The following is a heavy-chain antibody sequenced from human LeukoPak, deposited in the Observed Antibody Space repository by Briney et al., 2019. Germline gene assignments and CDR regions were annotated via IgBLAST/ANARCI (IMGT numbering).Heavy chain of an antibody. CDR3: AKAVNFLHDAFDI. CDR1: GYTFTSYY. CDR2: INPSGGST. Sequence: ASVKVSCKASGYTFTSYYMHWVRQAPGQGLEWMGIINPSGGSTSYAQKFQGRVTMTRDTSTSTVYMELSSLRSEDTAVYYCAKAVNFLHDAFDIWGQGTMVTVSS. D-gene: IGHD4-11*01. J-gene: IGHJ3*02. V-gene: IGHV1-46*01.